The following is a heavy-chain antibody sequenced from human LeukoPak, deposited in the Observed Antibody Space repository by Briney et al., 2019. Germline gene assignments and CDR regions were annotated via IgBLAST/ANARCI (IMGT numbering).Heavy chain of an antibody. J-gene: IGHJ4*02. CDR2: ISSSSSYI. V-gene: IGHV3-21*01. CDR3: ARGGSGSFADY. D-gene: IGHD3-10*01. Sequence: GGSLKLSCAASGFTFSSYAMSWVRQAPGKGLEWVSSISSSSSYIYYADSVKGRFTISRDNAKNSLYLQMNSLRAEDTAVYYCARGGSGSFADYWGQGTLVTVSS. CDR1: GFTFSSYA.